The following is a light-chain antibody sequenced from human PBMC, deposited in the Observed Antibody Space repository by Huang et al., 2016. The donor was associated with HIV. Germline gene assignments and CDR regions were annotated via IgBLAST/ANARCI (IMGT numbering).Light chain of an antibody. CDR2: WES. CDR1: QSLLFRSKNKNY. V-gene: IGKV4-1*01. CDR3: QRYYSAPWT. Sequence: DIVLTQSPDSLAVSLGERATISCVSSQSLLFRSKNKNYLAWSQKKPGQRPKLLIHWESTRESGVPDRFSGSGSGTDFALIISSLQAEDVAVYYCQRYYSAPWTFGQGTKVEIK. J-gene: IGKJ1*01.